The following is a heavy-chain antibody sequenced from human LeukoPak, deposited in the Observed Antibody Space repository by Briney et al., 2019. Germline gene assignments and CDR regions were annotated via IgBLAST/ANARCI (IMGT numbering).Heavy chain of an antibody. CDR3: ARWFGELLGLDY. Sequence: GGSLRLSCAASGFTFSNYWMGWVRQAPGKGLEWVANIKQDGSEKYYVDSVKGRFTISRDNAKNSLYLQMNSLRAEDTAVYYCARWFGELLGLDYWGQGTLVTVSS. CDR1: GFTFSNYW. J-gene: IGHJ4*02. CDR2: IKQDGSEK. V-gene: IGHV3-7*01. D-gene: IGHD3-10*01.